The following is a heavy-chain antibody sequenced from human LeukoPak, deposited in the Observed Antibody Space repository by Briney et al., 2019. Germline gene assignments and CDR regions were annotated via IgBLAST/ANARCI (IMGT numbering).Heavy chain of an antibody. Sequence: WGSLRLSCAASGFTFSSYSMNWGRQAPGKGLEWVSSISSSSSYRYYADSVKGRFTISRDNAKNSLYLQMNSLRAEDTAVYYCARVRVPYYYDSSGYSPGDYWGQGTLVTVSS. J-gene: IGHJ4*02. V-gene: IGHV3-21*01. CDR3: ARVRVPYYYDSSGYSPGDY. CDR1: GFTFSSYS. D-gene: IGHD3-22*01. CDR2: ISSSSSYR.